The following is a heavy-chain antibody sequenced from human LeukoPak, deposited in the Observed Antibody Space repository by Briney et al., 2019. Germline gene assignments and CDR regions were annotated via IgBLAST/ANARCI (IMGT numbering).Heavy chain of an antibody. V-gene: IGHV1/OR15-1*04. J-gene: IGHJ5*02. CDR3: ARHVSFSSSWYWFDP. Sequence: ASVKVSCKASGYIFTDYYMHWVRQAPGQELGWMGRINPNSGGTNYAQKFQGRVTMTTDTSTSTAYMELRSLRSDDTAVYYCARHVSFSSSWYWFDPWGQGTLVTVSS. CDR2: INPNSGGT. D-gene: IGHD6-13*01. CDR1: GYIFTDYY.